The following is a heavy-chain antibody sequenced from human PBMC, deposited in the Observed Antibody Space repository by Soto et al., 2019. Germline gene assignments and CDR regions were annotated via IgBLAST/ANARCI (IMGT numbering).Heavy chain of an antibody. CDR2: IYPGDSDT. D-gene: IGHD3-22*01. CDR1: GYSFTGYW. J-gene: IGHJ4*02. Sequence: PGETLKISCKGSGYSFTGYWIGWVRQMPGKGLEWMGIIYPGDSDTRYSPSFQGQVTISADKSISTAYLQWSSLKASDTAMYYCARPRGAYYYEVDYWGQGTLVTVSS. CDR3: ARPRGAYYYEVDY. V-gene: IGHV5-51*01.